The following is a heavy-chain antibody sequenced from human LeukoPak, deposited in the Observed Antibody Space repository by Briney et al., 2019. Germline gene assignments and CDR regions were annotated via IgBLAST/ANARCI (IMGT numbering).Heavy chain of an antibody. V-gene: IGHV4-59*01. CDR3: AGYSDSSVDY. CDR1: GGPIGSFY. D-gene: IGHD6-6*01. J-gene: IGHJ4*02. Sequence: SETLSLTCTVSGGPIGSFYWSWIRRPPGKGLEWIAYIYYDGSTIYNPSLKSRVTISIDTSRKQFSLKVTSVTAADTAVYYCAGYSDSSVDYWGQGTLVIVSP. CDR2: IYYDGST.